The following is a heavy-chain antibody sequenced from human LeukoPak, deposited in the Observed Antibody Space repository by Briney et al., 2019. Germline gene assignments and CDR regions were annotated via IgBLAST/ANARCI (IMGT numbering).Heavy chain of an antibody. CDR3: AGLYYESSGYDRTSDY. CDR1: GGSISSGTYF. V-gene: IGHV4-31*03. CDR2: IYYSGST. J-gene: IGHJ4*02. D-gene: IGHD3-22*01. Sequence: SETLSLTCTVSGGSISSGTYFWNWVRQHPGKGLEWIGYIYYSGSTSYNPSLKTRVIISVDTSKNQFPLTLSSVTAADTAVYYCAGLYYESSGYDRTSDYWGQGTLVTVSS.